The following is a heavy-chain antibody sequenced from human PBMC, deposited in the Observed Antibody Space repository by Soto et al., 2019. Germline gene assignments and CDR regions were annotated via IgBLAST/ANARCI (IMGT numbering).Heavy chain of an antibody. V-gene: IGHV3-23*01. Sequence: EVQLLESGGGSLQTGGSLRLSCAASGFTFSAYSMDWVRQSPGKGLEWVSALSSSGGSTYYADSVKGRLTISRDNSKNTLYLQMNSLRADDTAVYFCEKGAPRVPTGYFAPCGQGTRVTVSS. J-gene: IGHJ5*02. CDR3: EKGAPRVPTGYFAP. CDR2: LSSSGGST. CDR1: GFTFSAYS. D-gene: IGHD2-8*02.